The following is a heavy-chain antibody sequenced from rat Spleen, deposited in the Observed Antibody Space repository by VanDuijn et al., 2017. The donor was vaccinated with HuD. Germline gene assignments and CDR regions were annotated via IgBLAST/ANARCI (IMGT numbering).Heavy chain of an antibody. CDR3: ARQGLGYWYFDF. CDR2: ISYDGSST. V-gene: IGHV5-7*01. D-gene: IGHD1-7*01. CDR1: GFTFSDYN. Sequence: EVQLVESGGGLVQPGRSLKLSCAASGFTFSDYNMAWVRQAPKKGLEWVATISYDGSSTYYRDSVKGRFTISRDNAKSTLYLQMDSLRSEDTATYYCARQGLGYWYFDFWGPGTMVTVPS. J-gene: IGHJ1*01.